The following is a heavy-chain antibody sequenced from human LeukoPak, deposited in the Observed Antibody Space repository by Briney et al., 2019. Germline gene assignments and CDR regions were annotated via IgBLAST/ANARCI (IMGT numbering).Heavy chain of an antibody. CDR1: GFTFDDYG. J-gene: IGHJ3*02. Sequence: PGGSLRLSCAASGFTFDDYGMSWVRQAPGKGLEWVSGINWNGGSTGYADSVKGRFTISRDNAKNSLYLQMNSLRAEDTALYYCARDGLLSLIYGDYGGAFDIWGQGTMVTVSS. CDR2: INWNGGST. D-gene: IGHD4-17*01. CDR3: ARDGLLSLIYGDYGGAFDI. V-gene: IGHV3-20*04.